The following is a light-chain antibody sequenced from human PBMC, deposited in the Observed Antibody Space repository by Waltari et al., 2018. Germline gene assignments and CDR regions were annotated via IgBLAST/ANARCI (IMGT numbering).Light chain of an antibody. CDR3: CSYAGSSTSGV. V-gene: IGLV2-23*01. Sequence: QSALTQPASVSGSPGQSITISCTGTSSDVGSYNLVSWYQQHPGKAPKLMIYEGSKRPSGVSNRVAGSKSGNTASLTISWVHGEDEADYYCCSYAGSSTSGVFGGGTKLTVL. CDR1: SSDVGSYNL. J-gene: IGLJ3*02. CDR2: EGS.